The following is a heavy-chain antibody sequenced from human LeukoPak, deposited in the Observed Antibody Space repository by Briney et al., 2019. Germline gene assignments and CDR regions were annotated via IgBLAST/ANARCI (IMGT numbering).Heavy chain of an antibody. V-gene: IGHV4-30-2*01. CDR3: AVNIVVVPAAMPFDY. J-gene: IGHJ4*02. D-gene: IGHD2-2*01. CDR2: IYHSGST. CDR1: GGSISSGGYY. Sequence: SQTLSLTCTVSGGSISSGGYYWSWIRQPPGKGLEWIGYIYHSGSTYYNPSLKSRVTISVDRSKNQFSLKLSSVTAADTAVYYCAVNIVVVPAAMPFDYWGQGTLVTVSS.